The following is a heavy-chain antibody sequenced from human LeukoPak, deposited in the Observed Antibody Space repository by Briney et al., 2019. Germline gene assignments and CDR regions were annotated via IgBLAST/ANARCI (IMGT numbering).Heavy chain of an antibody. Sequence: GGSLRLSCAASGFTFSSDWMHWVRQAPGKGLVWVSRINGAGTSTSYADSVKGRFTIARDNAKNTLYLKMNRLRAEDTAVYYCARATPGWWELQRWGQGTLVTVSS. CDR3: ARATPGWWELQR. CDR2: INGAGTST. J-gene: IGHJ4*02. V-gene: IGHV3-74*01. CDR1: GFTFSSDW. D-gene: IGHD1-26*01.